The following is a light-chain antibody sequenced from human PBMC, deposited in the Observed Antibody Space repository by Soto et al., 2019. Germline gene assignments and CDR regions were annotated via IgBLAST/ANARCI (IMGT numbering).Light chain of an antibody. Sequence: QTVVTQAPSASGTPGQRVTISCSGSISNIGSNTVTWYQQVPGTAPKLLIYSNDQRPSGVPDRFSGSKSGTSASLAIAGLQSEDEADYYCAAWDDSLNGRVFGGGTKLTVL. J-gene: IGLJ3*02. CDR1: ISNIGSNT. V-gene: IGLV1-44*01. CDR3: AAWDDSLNGRV. CDR2: SND.